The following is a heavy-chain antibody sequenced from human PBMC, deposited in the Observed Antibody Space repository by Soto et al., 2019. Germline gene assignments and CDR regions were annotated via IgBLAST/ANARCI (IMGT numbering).Heavy chain of an antibody. CDR3: SKDHNGDYVGGFAF. D-gene: IGHD4-17*01. Sequence: EVHLLESGGGLVQPGGSLRLSCAASGFTFNNYAMSWVRQATGKGLEWVSGISASGSRTYYADSVKGRFTISRDMSKNMLSLQMNSLRVEDTAVYFCSKDHNGDYVGGFAFGGQGTMVTVSS. CDR1: GFTFNNYA. J-gene: IGHJ3*01. V-gene: IGHV3-23*01. CDR2: ISASGSRT.